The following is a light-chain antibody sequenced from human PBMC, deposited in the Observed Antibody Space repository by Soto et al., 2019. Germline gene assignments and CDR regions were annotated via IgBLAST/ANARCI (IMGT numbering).Light chain of an antibody. CDR2: KVS. Sequence: DVVLTQSPLSLPVTLGQPASISCRSSQSLVHSDGNTYLSWFQQRPGQSPRRLIYKVSNWDSGVQDIFIGSGSGTAFTLKISRGEAEDAGSYYCMQPTYCPWTFGQGTKVEIK. CDR1: QSLVHSDGNTY. J-gene: IGKJ1*01. CDR3: MQPTYCPWT. V-gene: IGKV2-30*02.